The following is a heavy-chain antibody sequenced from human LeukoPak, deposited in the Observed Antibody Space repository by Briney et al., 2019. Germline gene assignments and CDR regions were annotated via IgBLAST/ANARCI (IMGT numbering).Heavy chain of an antibody. J-gene: IGHJ6*02. CDR2: ISAYNGNT. D-gene: IGHD6-13*01. Sequence: GASVKVSCKACGYTFTSYVISGVRKAPGQGLEWMGWISAYNGNTNYAQNLQGRVTMTTDTSTSTAYMELRSLRSDDTAVYYCARDIPYSRSWFLHGMDVWGQGTTVTVSS. CDR3: ARDIPYSRSWFLHGMDV. V-gene: IGHV1-18*01. CDR1: GYTFTSYV.